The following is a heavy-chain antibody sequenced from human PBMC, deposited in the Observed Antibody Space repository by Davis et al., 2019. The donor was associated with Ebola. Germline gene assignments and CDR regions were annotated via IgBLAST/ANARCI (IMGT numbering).Heavy chain of an antibody. CDR3: ARGDYYDSSFADAFDI. CDR1: GFTFRSYW. D-gene: IGHD3-22*01. J-gene: IGHJ3*02. Sequence: GESLKISCAASGFTFRSYWMSWVRQAPGKGLEWVANIKEDGSEKYYVDSVKGRFTMSRDNAKNSLYLQMNSLRAEDTAVYYCARGDYYDSSFADAFDIWGQGTMVTVSS. CDR2: IKEDGSEK. V-gene: IGHV3-7*03.